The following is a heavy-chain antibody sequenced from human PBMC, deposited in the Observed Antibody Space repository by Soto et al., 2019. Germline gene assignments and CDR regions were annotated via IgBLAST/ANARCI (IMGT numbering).Heavy chain of an antibody. CDR2: ISGSGGST. J-gene: IGHJ3*02. V-gene: IGHV3-23*01. Sequence: EVQLLESGGGLEQHGGSLRLSCAASGFTFSSYAMSWVRQAPGKGLEWVSAISGSGGSTYYADSVKGRFTISRDNSKNTLYLQMNSLRAEDTAVYYCAKVRGMAGDAFDIWGQGTMVTVSS. CDR3: AKVRGMAGDAFDI. D-gene: IGHD3-10*01. CDR1: GFTFSSYA.